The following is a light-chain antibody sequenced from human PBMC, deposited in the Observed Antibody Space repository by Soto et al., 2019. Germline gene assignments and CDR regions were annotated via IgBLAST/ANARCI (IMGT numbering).Light chain of an antibody. CDR3: QQRSAWPFT. J-gene: IGKJ4*01. Sequence: IVLTKSPATLSLSPGERASLSCRASQTVGKDLAWYQVRPGQAPRLLIFDASTRATGVPPRFSGSRSGSDCTLTIGSLDPEDCALYYCQQRSAWPFTFGGGTSVLIK. CDR2: DAS. V-gene: IGKV3-11*01. CDR1: QTVGKD.